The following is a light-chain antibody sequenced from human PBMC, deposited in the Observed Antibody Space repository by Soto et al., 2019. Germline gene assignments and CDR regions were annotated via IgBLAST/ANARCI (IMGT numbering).Light chain of an antibody. V-gene: IGLV1-51*01. CDR3: RTWETGLVLV. J-gene: IGLJ2*01. CDR2: DNN. Sequence: SVLPQPPSVSAAPDQKVSISCSGSSSSIGTHYVAWYQQVPGTPPKLLIYDNNKRPSGTPDRFSGSKSGTSATLGITGLQSGDESDYYFRTWETGLVLVFGGETKGTVL. CDR1: SSSIGTHY.